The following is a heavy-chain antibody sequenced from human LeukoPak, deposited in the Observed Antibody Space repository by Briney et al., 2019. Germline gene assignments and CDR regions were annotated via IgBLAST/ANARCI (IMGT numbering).Heavy chain of an antibody. CDR1: GFTFSNAW. V-gene: IGHV3-15*01. CDR2: IKSKTDGGTT. D-gene: IGHD3-22*01. J-gene: IGHJ3*02. CDR3: TTQIVVVTRDAFDI. Sequence: PGGSLRLSCAASGFTFSNAWMSWVRLAPGKGLEWVGRIKSKTDGGTTDYAAPVKGRFTISRDDSKNTLYLQMNSLKTEDTAVYYCTTQIVVVTRDAFDIWGQGTMVTVSS.